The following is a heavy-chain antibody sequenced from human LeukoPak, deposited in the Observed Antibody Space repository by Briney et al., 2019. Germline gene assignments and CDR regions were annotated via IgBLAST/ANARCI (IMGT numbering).Heavy chain of an antibody. CDR2: IVVGSGNT. CDR1: GFTFTSSA. V-gene: IGHV1-58*01. CDR3: AADVGSVVTAMRH. Sequence: GTSVKVSCKASGFTFTSSAVQWVRQARGQRLEWIGWIVVGSGNTNYARKFQERVTITRDMSTSTAYMELRSLRSEDTAVYYCAADVGSVVTAMRHWGQGTLVTVSS. J-gene: IGHJ1*01. D-gene: IGHD2-21*02.